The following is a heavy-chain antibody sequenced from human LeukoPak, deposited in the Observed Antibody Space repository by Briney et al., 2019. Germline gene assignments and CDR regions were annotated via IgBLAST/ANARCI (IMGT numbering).Heavy chain of an antibody. CDR1: GFTFSSYS. Sequence: PGGSLRLSCAASGFTFSSYSMNWVRQAPGKGLEWVSYISSSSSTIYCADSAKGRFTISRDNAKNSLYLQMNSLRAEDTAVYYCARFKQQPESAFDIWGQGTMVTVSS. D-gene: IGHD6-13*01. CDR2: ISSSSSTI. CDR3: ARFKQQPESAFDI. J-gene: IGHJ3*02. V-gene: IGHV3-48*04.